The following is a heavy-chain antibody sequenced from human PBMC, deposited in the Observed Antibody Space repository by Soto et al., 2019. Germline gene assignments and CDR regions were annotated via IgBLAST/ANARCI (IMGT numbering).Heavy chain of an antibody. CDR2: IYNTGST. D-gene: IGHD2-2*01. CDR3: ARGWTTSPNWFDS. V-gene: IGHV4-59*01. CDR1: GSSISSYY. J-gene: IGHJ5*01. Sequence: QVQLQESGPGLVKPSETLSLTCTVAGSSISSYYWSWIRQPPGKGLEWIGYIYNTGSTNYNPSLKSRVTIATDTSKNQISLKLNSMTAADTAVYYWARGWTTSPNWFDSWGQGTLVTVSS.